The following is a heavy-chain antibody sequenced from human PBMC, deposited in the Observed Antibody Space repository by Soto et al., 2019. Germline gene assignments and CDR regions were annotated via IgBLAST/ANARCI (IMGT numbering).Heavy chain of an antibody. V-gene: IGHV3-48*04. CDR3: ARRPYGDYGDYFDY. Sequence: GGSLRLSCAASGFTFSSYSMNWVRQAPGKGLEWVSYISSSSSTINYAESVKGRFTISRDNAKSSLYLQMNSLRAEDTAVYYCARRPYGDYGDYFDYWGQGTLVTVPS. J-gene: IGHJ4*02. CDR2: ISSSSSTI. CDR1: GFTFSSYS. D-gene: IGHD4-17*01.